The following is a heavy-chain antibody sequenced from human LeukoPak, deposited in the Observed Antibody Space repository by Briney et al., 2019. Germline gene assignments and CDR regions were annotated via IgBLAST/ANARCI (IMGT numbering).Heavy chain of an antibody. V-gene: IGHV6-1*01. Sequence: SQTLSLTCAISGDSVSNNNAAWNWIRQSPSRGLEWLGRTYYRSKWYTDYAVSVSSRITINPDASKNQFSLKLSSVTAADTAVYYCARARAESGSYYIVDYFDYWGQGTLVTVSS. CDR3: ARARAESGSYYIVDYFDY. CDR2: TYYRSKWYT. J-gene: IGHJ4*02. CDR1: GDSVSNNNAA. D-gene: IGHD1-26*01.